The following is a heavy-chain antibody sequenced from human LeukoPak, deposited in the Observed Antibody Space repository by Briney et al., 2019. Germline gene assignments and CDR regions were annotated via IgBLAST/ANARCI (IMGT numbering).Heavy chain of an antibody. D-gene: IGHD5-24*01. Sequence: GGSLRLSCAASGFTFSSYAMSWVRQAPGKGLEWVSYISSSTSKNYADSVKGRFTISRDNAKNSLFLQMNSLRDEDTAVYYCARLRGIGAEYWYFDIWGRGSLVTVSS. CDR3: ARLRGIGAEYWYFDI. V-gene: IGHV3-48*02. J-gene: IGHJ2*01. CDR2: ISSSTSK. CDR1: GFTFSSYA.